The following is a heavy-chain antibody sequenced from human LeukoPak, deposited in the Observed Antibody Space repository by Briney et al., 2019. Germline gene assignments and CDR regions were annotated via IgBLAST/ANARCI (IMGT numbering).Heavy chain of an antibody. D-gene: IGHD3-10*01. V-gene: IGHV4-4*07. CDR2: IYTSGST. Sequence: SETLSLTCTVSGGSTSSYYWSWIRQPAGKGLEWLGRIYTSGSTNYNPSLKSRVTISVDTSKNQFSLKLSSVTAADTAVYYCARATYYYGSGSYKWFDPWGQGTLVTVSS. CDR3: ARATYYYGSGSYKWFDP. CDR1: GGSTSSYY. J-gene: IGHJ5*02.